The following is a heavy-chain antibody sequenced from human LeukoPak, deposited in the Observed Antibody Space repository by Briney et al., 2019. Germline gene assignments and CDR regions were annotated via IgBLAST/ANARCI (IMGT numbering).Heavy chain of an antibody. D-gene: IGHD3-3*01. CDR3: ARDGFWSGYYTKRHFDY. Sequence: ASVKLSCKASGGTFSSYAISWVRQAPGQGLEWMGRIIPILGIANYAQKFQGRVTITADKSTSTAYMELSSLRSEDTAVYYCARDGFWSGYYTKRHFDYWGQGTLVTVSS. CDR1: GGTFSSYA. J-gene: IGHJ4*02. V-gene: IGHV1-69*04. CDR2: IIPILGIA.